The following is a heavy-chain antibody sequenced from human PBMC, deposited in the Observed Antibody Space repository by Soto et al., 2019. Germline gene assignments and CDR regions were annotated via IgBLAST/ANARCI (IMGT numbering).Heavy chain of an antibody. CDR2: ISSSGSTI. Sequence: QPVGSLRLSCAASGFTFSGYEMNWVRQAPGKGLEWVSYISSSGSTIYYADSVKGRFTISRDNAKNSLYLQMNSLRAEDTAVYYCARGRGDYYDSSGYYLPSGYFDYWGQGTLVTVSS. CDR3: ARGRGDYYDSSGYYLPSGYFDY. J-gene: IGHJ4*02. CDR1: GFTFSGYE. D-gene: IGHD3-22*01. V-gene: IGHV3-48*03.